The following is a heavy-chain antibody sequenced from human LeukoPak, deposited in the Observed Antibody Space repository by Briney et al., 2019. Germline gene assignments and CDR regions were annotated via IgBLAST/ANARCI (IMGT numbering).Heavy chain of an antibody. CDR2: IYYSGST. CDR1: GGSISSISYY. CDR3: ARSSEGRYYYDSSGYSYYYYYMDV. Sequence: PSETLSLTCTVSGGSISSISYYWGWIRQPPGKGLEWIGSIYYSGSTYYNPSLKSRVTISVDTSKNQFSLKLNSVTAADTAVYYCARSSEGRYYYDSSGYSYYYYYMDVWGKGTTVTISS. D-gene: IGHD3-22*01. J-gene: IGHJ6*03. V-gene: IGHV4-39*07.